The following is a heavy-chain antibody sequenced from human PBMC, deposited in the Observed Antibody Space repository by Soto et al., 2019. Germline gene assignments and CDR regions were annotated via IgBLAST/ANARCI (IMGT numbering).Heavy chain of an antibody. CDR1: GYTFSTYG. CDR2: INGYNGNT. V-gene: IGHV1-18*01. D-gene: IGHD3-16*01. Sequence: VPLVQSGAEVKKPGASVKVSCKASGYTFSTYGISWVRQAPGQGLEWMGWINGYNGNTNYAPKLQGRITMTTDTSTTTAYMELRSLRSDDTAVYYCARMGDVPYYYYGMDVWGQGTTVTVSS. CDR3: ARMGDVPYYYYGMDV. J-gene: IGHJ6*02.